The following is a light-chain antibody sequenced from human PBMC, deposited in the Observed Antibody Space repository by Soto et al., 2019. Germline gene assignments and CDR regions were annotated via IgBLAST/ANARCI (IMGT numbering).Light chain of an antibody. CDR2: AAS. Sequence: AIRMTQSPYSLSASTGDRVTITCRASQGISSYLAWYQQKPGKAPKLLIYAASTLQSGVPSRFSGSGSGTDFTLTISCLQSEDFATYYCQQYYSYLITFGQGTRLEI. J-gene: IGKJ5*01. V-gene: IGKV1-8*01. CDR1: QGISSY. CDR3: QQYYSYLIT.